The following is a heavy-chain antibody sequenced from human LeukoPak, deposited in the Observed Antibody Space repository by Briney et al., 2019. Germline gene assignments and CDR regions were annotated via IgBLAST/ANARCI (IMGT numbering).Heavy chain of an antibody. CDR3: ARAVGPRGGIWFDP. J-gene: IGHJ5*02. V-gene: IGHV1-46*01. CDR2: VNPSSGST. D-gene: IGHD1-26*01. Sequence: ASVTVSFMASGYTFTSYFIHWVRQAPGQGVEGMGVVNPSSGSTPYSQKFQGRLTMTRDTSTSTVYMDLSSLRSEDTAVYYCARAVGPRGGIWFDPWGQGTLVSVSS. CDR1: GYTFTSYF.